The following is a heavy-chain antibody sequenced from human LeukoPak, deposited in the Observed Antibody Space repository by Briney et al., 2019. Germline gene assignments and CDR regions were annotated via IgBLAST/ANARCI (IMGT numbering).Heavy chain of an antibody. CDR2: IYPGDSNT. D-gene: IGHD5-12*01. Sequence: GESLKISCKGSGYSFTNYWIVWVRQMPGRGLEYMGFIYPGDSNTRYSPSFQGQVTISADKSISTAYQQWSSLKASDTAMYYCARHRISDYDSGVSWCDPWGQGTLVTVSS. J-gene: IGHJ5*02. CDR1: GYSFTNYW. V-gene: IGHV5-51*01. CDR3: ARHRISDYDSGVSWCDP.